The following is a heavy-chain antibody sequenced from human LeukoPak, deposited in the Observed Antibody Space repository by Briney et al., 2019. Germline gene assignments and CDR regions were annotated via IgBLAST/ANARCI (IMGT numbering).Heavy chain of an antibody. CDR3: AKPLRDAGSFNYPYFDF. J-gene: IGHJ4*02. D-gene: IGHD5-24*01. Sequence: AGGSLTLSCAASGFTFTNYAMNWVRQAPGKGLEWVSAISGSGGSSSYADSVRGRFTISRDNSNNMLYLQMNSLRAEDTAVYYCAKPLRDAGSFNYPYFDFWGQGTLVTVSS. CDR2: ISGSGGSS. V-gene: IGHV3-23*01. CDR1: GFTFTNYA.